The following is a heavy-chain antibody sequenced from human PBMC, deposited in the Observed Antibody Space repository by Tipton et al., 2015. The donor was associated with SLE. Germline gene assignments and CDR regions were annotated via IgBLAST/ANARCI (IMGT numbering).Heavy chain of an antibody. J-gene: IGHJ4*02. CDR2: IKEDGSEK. CDR1: GFTFSGSW. V-gene: IGHV3-7*01. Sequence: SLRLSCVVSGFTFSGSWMNWVRQAPGKGLEWVANIKEDGSEKHYVDSVKDRLTISRDNAKNSLYLQMNSLRAEDTAVYYCARGKYYFDYWGQGALVTVSS. CDR3: ARGKYYFDY.